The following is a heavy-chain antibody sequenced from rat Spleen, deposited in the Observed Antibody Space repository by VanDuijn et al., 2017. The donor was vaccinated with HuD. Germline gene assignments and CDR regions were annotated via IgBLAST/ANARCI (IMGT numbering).Heavy chain of an antibody. D-gene: IGHD1-11*01. CDR1: GFTFNNYW. V-gene: IGHV5-31*01. CDR2: ITNTGGST. Sequence: EVQLVESGGGLVQPGRSLKLSCVASGFTFNNYWMTWIRQAPGKGLEWVASITNTGGSTYYPDSVKGRFTISRDNAKSTLYLQMNSLRSEDTATYYCARHIDYGGYSEPYVMDAWGQGASVTVSS. CDR3: ARHIDYGGYSEPYVMDA. J-gene: IGHJ4*01.